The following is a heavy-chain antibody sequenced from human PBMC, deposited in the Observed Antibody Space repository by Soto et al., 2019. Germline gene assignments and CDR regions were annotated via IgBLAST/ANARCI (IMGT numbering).Heavy chain of an antibody. Sequence: QLQLQESGPGLVKPSETLSLTCTVSGGSISSSSYYWGWIRQPPGKGLERIGSIYYSGSTYYNPSLKRRVTISVDTSKNQFSLKLSSVTAADTAVYYCARQTGVDLAADTLGWFDPWGQGTLVTVSA. CDR3: ARQTGVDLAADTLGWFDP. J-gene: IGHJ5*02. V-gene: IGHV4-39*01. D-gene: IGHD2-15*01. CDR1: GGSISSSSYY. CDR2: IYYSGST.